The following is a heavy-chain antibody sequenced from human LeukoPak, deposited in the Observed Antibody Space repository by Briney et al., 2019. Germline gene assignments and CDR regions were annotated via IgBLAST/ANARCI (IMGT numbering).Heavy chain of an antibody. CDR1: GLRFSSYW. D-gene: IGHD6-25*01. J-gene: IGHJ4*02. CDR3: AKGSAAGRPYYFDY. CDR2: IKEDGSGE. Sequence: GGSLRLSCAASGLRFSSYWMDWVRQAPGKGLEWVAHIKEDGSGEYYVDSVKGRFTISIDNAKKSMYLQMNSLRAEDAAVYFCAKGSAAGRPYYFDYWGQGTLVTVSS. V-gene: IGHV3-7*03.